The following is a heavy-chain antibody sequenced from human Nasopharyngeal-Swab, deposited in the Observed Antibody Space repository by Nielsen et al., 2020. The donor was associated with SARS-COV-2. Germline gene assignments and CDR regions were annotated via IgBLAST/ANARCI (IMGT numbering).Heavy chain of an antibody. J-gene: IGHJ4*02. V-gene: IGHV3-74*01. CDR3: AKYVGSASYGLDS. CDR2: INNDGTVP. Sequence: GESLKISCAASGFTFSSYWMHWVRQAPGKGLVWVSRINNDGTVPNYADSVKGRFTISRDNAKNTLYLQMNSLRAEDTAMYYCAKYVGSASYGLDSWGQGTLVTVSS. D-gene: IGHD6-19*01. CDR1: GFTFSSYW.